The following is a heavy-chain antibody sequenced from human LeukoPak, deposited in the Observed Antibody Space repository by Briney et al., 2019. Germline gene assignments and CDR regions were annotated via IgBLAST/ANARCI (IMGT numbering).Heavy chain of an antibody. J-gene: IGHJ4*02. V-gene: IGHV3-15*01. CDR3: TAVGIAVAGVPGVSFFDY. CDR2: TRSKTDGGTT. Sequence: GGSLRLSCAASGFTFNKSWMTWVRRAPGKGLEWVGRTRSKTDGGTTDYAAPVKGRFTISRDDSKNTLYLQLNSLKTEDTAVYYCTAVGIAVAGVPGVSFFDYWGRGTLVTVSS. CDR1: GFTFNKSW. D-gene: IGHD6-19*01.